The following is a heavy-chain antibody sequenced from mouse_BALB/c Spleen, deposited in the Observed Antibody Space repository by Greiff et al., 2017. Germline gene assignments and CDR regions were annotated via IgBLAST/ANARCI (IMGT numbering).Heavy chain of an antibody. CDR2: ISYDGSN. D-gene: IGHD4-1*01. Sequence: EVQLQESGPGLVKPSQSLSLTCSVTGYSITSGYYWNWIRQFPGNKLEWMGYISYDGSNNYNPSLKNRISITRDTSKNQFFLKLNSVTTEDTATYYCARVTGTRIDYWGQGTTLTVSS. CDR3: ARVTGTRIDY. V-gene: IGHV3-6*02. CDR1: GYSITSGYY. J-gene: IGHJ2*01.